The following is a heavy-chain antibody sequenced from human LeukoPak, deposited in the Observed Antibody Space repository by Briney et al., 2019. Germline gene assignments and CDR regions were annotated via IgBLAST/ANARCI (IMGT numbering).Heavy chain of an antibody. J-gene: IGHJ4*02. CDR3: VRSIDY. Sequence: GGSLRLSCEASGFTFSDYWMAWVRQVPGKGLEWVANINQDGSAAFYVDSMKGRVTISRDNAKKSLYLQMDSLTVEDTAVYYCVRSIDYWGQGTLVTVSP. V-gene: IGHV3-7*01. CDR1: GFTFSDYW. CDR2: INQDGSAA.